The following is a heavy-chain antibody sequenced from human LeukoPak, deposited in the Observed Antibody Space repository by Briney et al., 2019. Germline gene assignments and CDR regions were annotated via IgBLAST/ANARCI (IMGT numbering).Heavy chain of an antibody. D-gene: IGHD3-22*01. CDR1: GYTFTSYD. J-gene: IGHJ4*02. V-gene: IGHV1-8*01. CDR2: MNPNSGNT. CDR3: ARGRYYYDSSGYTPSDDY. Sequence: GASVKVSCKASGYTFTSYDINWVRQATGQGLEWMGWMNPNSGNTGYAQKFQGRVTMTRNTSISTAYMELSSLRSEDTAVYYCARGRYYYDSSGYTPSDDYWGQGTLVTVSS.